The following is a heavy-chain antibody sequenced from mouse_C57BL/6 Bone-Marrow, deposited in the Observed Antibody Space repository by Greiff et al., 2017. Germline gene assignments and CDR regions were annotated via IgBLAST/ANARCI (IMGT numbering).Heavy chain of an antibody. J-gene: IGHJ4*01. CDR3: ARVPHYYGSSLYYAMDD. Sequence: VQLQQSGPGLVQPSQSLSITCTVSGFSLPSYGVHWVRQSPGKGLEWLGVIWSGGSTDYNAAFISRLSISKDNSKSQVFFKMNSLQADDTAIYYCARVPHYYGSSLYYAMDDWGQGTSVTVSS. D-gene: IGHD1-1*01. V-gene: IGHV2-2*01. CDR2: IWSGGST. CDR1: GFSLPSYG.